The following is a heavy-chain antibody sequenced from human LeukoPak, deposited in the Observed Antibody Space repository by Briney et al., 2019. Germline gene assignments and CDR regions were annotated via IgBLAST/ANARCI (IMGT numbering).Heavy chain of an antibody. CDR2: ISYDGSNK. CDR1: GFTFSSYG. CDR3: VRDLRYCSSTSCYDPCFDY. V-gene: IGHV3-30*03. Sequence: GGSLRLSCAASGFTFSSYGMHWVRQAPGKGLEWVAVISYDGSNKYYADSVKGRFTISRDNSKNTLYLQMNSLRAEDTAVYYCVRDLRYCSSTSCYDPCFDYWGQGTLVTVSS. J-gene: IGHJ4*02. D-gene: IGHD2-2*01.